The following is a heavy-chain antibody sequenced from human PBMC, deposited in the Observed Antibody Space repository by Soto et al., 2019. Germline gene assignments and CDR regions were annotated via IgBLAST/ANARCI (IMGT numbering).Heavy chain of an antibody. J-gene: IGHJ6*02. CDR3: ARSSQLPYGMDV. D-gene: IGHD1-1*01. CDR1: GYTFTGYY. V-gene: IGHV1-2*04. CDR2: INPNSGGT. Sequence: QVQLVQSGAEVKKPGASVKVSCKASGYTFTGYYMHWVRQAPGQGLEWMGWINPNSGGTNYAQKFQRWVHMTRETPISTAYMELNRLRSDDTAVYYCARSSQLPYGMDVWGQGTTVTVSS.